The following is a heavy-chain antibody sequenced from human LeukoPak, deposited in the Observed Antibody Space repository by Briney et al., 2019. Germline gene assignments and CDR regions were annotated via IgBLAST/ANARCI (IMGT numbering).Heavy chain of an antibody. Sequence: GGSLRLSCAASGFTFSSKWMSWVRQAPGKGLEWVGNIQPDGSEQYPVDSVKGRFTISRDNAKNSLYLQMNSLRAEDTAVYYCARDFGRYFFDYWGQGTLVTVSS. D-gene: IGHD3-10*01. J-gene: IGHJ4*02. V-gene: IGHV3-7*01. CDR2: IQPDGSEQ. CDR1: GFTFSSKW. CDR3: ARDFGRYFFDY.